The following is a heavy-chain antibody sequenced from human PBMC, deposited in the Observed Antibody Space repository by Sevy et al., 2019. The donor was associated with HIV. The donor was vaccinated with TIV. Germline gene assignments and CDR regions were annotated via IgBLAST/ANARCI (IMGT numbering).Heavy chain of an antibody. D-gene: IGHD3-16*02. J-gene: IGHJ6*02. V-gene: IGHV3-53*01. CDR1: GFTVSSNY. CDR3: ARDPPMITFGGVIVPYGMDV. Sequence: GSLRLSCAASGFTVSSNYMSWIRQAPGQGLEWVSVIYSGGSTYYADSVKGRFTISRDNSKNTLYLQMNSLRAEDTAVYYCARDPPMITFGGVIVPYGMDVWGQGTTVTVSS. CDR2: IYSGGST.